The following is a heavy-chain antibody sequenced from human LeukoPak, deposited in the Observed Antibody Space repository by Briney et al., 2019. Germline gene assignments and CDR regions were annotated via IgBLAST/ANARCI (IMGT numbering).Heavy chain of an antibody. CDR3: AKISAGGYFDY. CDR1: LVTSSRYA. V-gene: IGHV3-23*01. J-gene: IGHJ4*02. D-gene: IGHD2-8*02. CDR2: ISGSGGVT. Sequence: GSLRLSSEVFLVTSSRYAMSTGPEAPGTGVGWGSAISGSGGVTYSADSVKGRVTISRDNSKKTRCLQMSSPRDQDTAVSYCAKISAGGYFDYWGQGTLVTVSS.